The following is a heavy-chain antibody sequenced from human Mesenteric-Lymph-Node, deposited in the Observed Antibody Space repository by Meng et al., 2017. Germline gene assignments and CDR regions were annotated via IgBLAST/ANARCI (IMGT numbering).Heavy chain of an antibody. J-gene: IGHJ3*02. V-gene: IGHV1-69*05. CDR1: GGTFSSYA. CDR3: ARDYGGSYGHLIKDAFDI. CDR2: IIPIFGTA. D-gene: IGHD1-26*01. Sequence: SVKVSCKASGGTFSSYAISWVRQAPGQGLEWMGGIIPIFGTANYAQKFQGRVTITTDESTSTAYMELSSLRSEDTAVYYWARDYGGSYGHLIKDAFDIWGQGTMVTVSS.